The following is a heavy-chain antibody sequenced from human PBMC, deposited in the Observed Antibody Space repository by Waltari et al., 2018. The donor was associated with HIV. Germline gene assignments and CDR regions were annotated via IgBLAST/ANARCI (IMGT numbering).Heavy chain of an antibody. Sequence: QVQLVQSGAEVKKPGASVKVSCKASGYTFTRYYMHWVRQAPGQGLEWMGVINPSGERTVYAQKFQGRVTITRDASTSTVYMVLSTLRSEDTAVYYCARGFSGFDYWGQGTLITVSS. CDR2: INPSGERT. CDR3: ARGFSGFDY. J-gene: IGHJ4*02. CDR1: GYTFTRYY. V-gene: IGHV1-46*01.